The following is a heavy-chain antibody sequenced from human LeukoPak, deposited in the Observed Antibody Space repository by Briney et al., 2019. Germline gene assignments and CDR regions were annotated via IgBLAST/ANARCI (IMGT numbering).Heavy chain of an antibody. V-gene: IGHV3-66*02. CDR1: GFTVSSNY. Sequence: PGGSLRLSCAASGFTVSSNYMSWVRQAPGKGLEWVSVIYSGGSTYSANSVKGRFTISRDNSKNTLYLQMNSLRAENTAVYYCASSSWNYYDSSGYPKAFDYWGQGTLVTVSS. CDR3: ASSSWNYYDSSGYPKAFDY. D-gene: IGHD3-22*01. J-gene: IGHJ4*02. CDR2: IYSGGST.